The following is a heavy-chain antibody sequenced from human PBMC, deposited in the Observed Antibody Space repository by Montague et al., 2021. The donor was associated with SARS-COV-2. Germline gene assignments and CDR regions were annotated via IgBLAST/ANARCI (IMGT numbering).Heavy chain of an antibody. CDR1: GGSISSSSYY. J-gene: IGHJ6*02. CDR2: IHYSGST. V-gene: IGHV4-39*07. Sequence: SETLSPTRTVSGGSISSSSYYWGWIRQPPGKGLEWIGSIHYSGSTYYXPSLKSRVTISVDTSKNQFSLKLSSVTAADTAVYYCARVGRQQLVRLSGMDVGGQGTTVAVSS. D-gene: IGHD6-13*01. CDR3: ARVGRQQLVRLSGMDV.